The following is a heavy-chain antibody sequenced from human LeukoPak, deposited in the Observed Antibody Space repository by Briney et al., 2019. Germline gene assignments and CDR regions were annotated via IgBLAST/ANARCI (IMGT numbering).Heavy chain of an antibody. Sequence: GGSLRLSCAASGFTFSSYWMHWVRHAPGKGLVWVSRINSDGSSTSYADSVKGRFTISRDNAKNTLYLQMNSLRAEDTAVYYCARRIAVAGTPLDYWGQGTLVTVSS. CDR1: GFTFSSYW. CDR3: ARRIAVAGTPLDY. D-gene: IGHD6-19*01. CDR2: INSDGSST. V-gene: IGHV3-74*01. J-gene: IGHJ4*02.